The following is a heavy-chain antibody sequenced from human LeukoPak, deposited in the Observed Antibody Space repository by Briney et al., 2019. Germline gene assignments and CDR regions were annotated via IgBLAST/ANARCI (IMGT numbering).Heavy chain of an antibody. CDR2: IIPIFGTA. D-gene: IGHD6-13*01. CDR3: ARDGYSSSWNHFDY. V-gene: IGHV1-69*13. Sequence: SVEVSCKASGGTFSSYAISWVRQAPGQGLEWMGGIIPIFGTANYAQKFQGRVTITADESTSTAYMELSSLRSEDTAVYYCARDGYSSSWNHFDYWGQGTLVTVSS. CDR1: GGTFSSYA. J-gene: IGHJ4*02.